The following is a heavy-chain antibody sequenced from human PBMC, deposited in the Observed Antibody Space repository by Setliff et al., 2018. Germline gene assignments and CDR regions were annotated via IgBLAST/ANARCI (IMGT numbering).Heavy chain of an antibody. Sequence: GGSLRLSCAASGFTFSAAWMTWLRLGPGKGLEWVALIKGPWATDYSASVKDRFTISRDDSKNTAYLQMDSLNTEDTAVYYCIVAGNYFDYWGQGTLVTVSS. CDR2: IKGPWAT. CDR1: GFTFSAAW. CDR3: IVAGNYFDY. J-gene: IGHJ4*02. V-gene: IGHV3-15*01. D-gene: IGHD5-12*01.